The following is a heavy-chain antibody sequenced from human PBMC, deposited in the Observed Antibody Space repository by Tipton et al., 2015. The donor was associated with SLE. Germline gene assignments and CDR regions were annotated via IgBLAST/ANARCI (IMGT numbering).Heavy chain of an antibody. D-gene: IGHD4-11*01. CDR1: VGSTSSYY. Sequence: TLSLTCTVSVGSTSSYYWCWIRQPAGKGLWWIGRIYTSGSTNYNPPLKSRVTMSVDTSKNPFSLKLSSVIAADTAVYYCASRPTVSTRSGHYDYGMDVWGQGTEVTVSS. V-gene: IGHV4-4*07. CDR2: IYTSGST. J-gene: IGHJ6*02. CDR3: ASRPTVSTRSGHYDYGMDV.